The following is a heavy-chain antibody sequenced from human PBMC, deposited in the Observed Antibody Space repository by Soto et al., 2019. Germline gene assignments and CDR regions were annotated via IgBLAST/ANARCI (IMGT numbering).Heavy chain of an antibody. D-gene: IGHD3-10*01. J-gene: IGHJ6*03. V-gene: IGHV3-66*01. Sequence: GGSLRLSCAASGFTVSSNYMSWVRQAPGKGLEWVSVIYSGGSTYYADSVKGRFTISRENSKNTLYLQMNSLRAEDTAVYYCARGAGDTMVRGVIITYYYYYYMDVWGKGTTVTVSS. CDR1: GFTVSSNY. CDR2: IYSGGST. CDR3: ARGAGDTMVRGVIITYYYYYYMDV.